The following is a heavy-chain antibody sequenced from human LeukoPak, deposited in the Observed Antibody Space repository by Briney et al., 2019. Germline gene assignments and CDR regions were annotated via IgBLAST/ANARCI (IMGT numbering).Heavy chain of an antibody. D-gene: IGHD4-17*01. CDR1: GGSISSGSYY. J-gene: IGHJ4*02. V-gene: IGHV4-61*02. CDR2: IYTSGST. CDR3: ARDHDYGDYYEY. Sequence: KSSETLSLTCTVSGGSISSGSYYWSWIRQPAGKGLEWIGRIYTSGSTNYNPSLKSRVTISVDTSKNQFSLKLSSVTAADTALYYGARDHDYGDYYEYWGQGTLVTVSS.